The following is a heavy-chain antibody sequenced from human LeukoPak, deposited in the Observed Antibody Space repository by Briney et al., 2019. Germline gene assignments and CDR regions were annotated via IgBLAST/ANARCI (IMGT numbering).Heavy chain of an antibody. D-gene: IGHD2-2*01. CDR2: ISYDGGHQ. J-gene: IGHJ4*02. CDR3: ANHLACGSTSCPPFDD. V-gene: IGHV3-30*18. Sequence: GRSLRLSCAASGFTFSTYGMHWVRQAPGKGLEWVAVISYDGGHQHYADSVKGRFTISRDNSKNTLYLQMNSLRAEDTAVYYCANHLACGSTSCPPFDDWGQGTLVTVSS. CDR1: GFTFSTYG.